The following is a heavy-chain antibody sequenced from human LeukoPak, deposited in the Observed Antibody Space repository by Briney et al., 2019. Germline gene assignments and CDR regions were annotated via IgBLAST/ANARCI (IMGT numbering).Heavy chain of an antibody. D-gene: IGHD1-26*01. V-gene: IGHV3-23*01. CDR1: GFTFKSYV. CDR3: AKDLGWELPAEAY. J-gene: IGHJ4*02. Sequence: GGSLRLSCVASGFTFKSYVMNWVQQAPGKGLEWLATIYGSGVSISYADSEKGRFTISRDNSNNTLYLQMNSLRAEDTAMYYCAKDLGWELPAEAYWGQGILVTVSS. CDR2: IYGSGVSI.